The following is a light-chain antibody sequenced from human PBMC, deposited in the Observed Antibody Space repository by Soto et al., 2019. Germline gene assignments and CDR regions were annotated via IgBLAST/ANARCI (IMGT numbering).Light chain of an antibody. V-gene: IGKV3-20*01. CDR1: LSVATNY. Sequence: EIVLTQSPGTLPLSPGERATLSCRASLSVATNYLAWYQQKPGQAPRLLIYAASGRATGIPDRFSGSGSGTDFRLTISRLEPEDFAVYYCQQYGSAPWTFGQGTKVEIK. CDR2: AAS. J-gene: IGKJ1*01. CDR3: QQYGSAPWT.